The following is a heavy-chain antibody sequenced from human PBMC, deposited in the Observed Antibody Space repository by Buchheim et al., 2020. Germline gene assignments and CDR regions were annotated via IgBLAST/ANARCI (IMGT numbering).Heavy chain of an antibody. V-gene: IGHV3-74*01. Sequence: EVQLVESGGGLVQPGGSLRLSCAASAFSFSNNWMHWVRQAPGKGLVWVSRINIDGSNTNYADSVEGRFTISRDNAKNTLFLQMNSLRAEDTAVYYCARGPRDYFGMDVWGQGTT. J-gene: IGHJ6*02. CDR1: AFSFSNNW. CDR2: INIDGSNT. CDR3: ARGPRDYFGMDV.